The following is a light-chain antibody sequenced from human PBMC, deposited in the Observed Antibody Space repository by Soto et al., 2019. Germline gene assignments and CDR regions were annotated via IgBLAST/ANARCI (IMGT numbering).Light chain of an antibody. CDR2: WAS. CDR3: QQCSTTPWT. CDR1: QSVFFSANSKNH. J-gene: IGKJ1*01. Sequence: DIVMTQSPDSLAVSLGERATINCRSSQSVFFSANSKNHLAWYQQKPGQPPKLLIYWASTRESGVPDRFSGSGSGTDFTLTISSLQAEDVALYYCQQCSTTPWTFGQGTKVDIK. V-gene: IGKV4-1*01.